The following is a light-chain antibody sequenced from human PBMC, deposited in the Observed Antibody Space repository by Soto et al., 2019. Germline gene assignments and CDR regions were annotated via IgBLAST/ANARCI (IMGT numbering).Light chain of an antibody. J-gene: IGLJ3*02. CDR1: SSDVGGFDY. V-gene: IGLV2-11*01. CDR2: DVT. CDR3: CSYAGTYTVV. Sequence: QSVLTQPRSVSGSPGQSVTISCAGTSSDVGGFDYVSWYRQHPGKAPSLLIYDVTKRPSGVPNRFSASKSGNTASLTISGLQADDEADYYCCSYAGTYTVVFGGGTKLTVL.